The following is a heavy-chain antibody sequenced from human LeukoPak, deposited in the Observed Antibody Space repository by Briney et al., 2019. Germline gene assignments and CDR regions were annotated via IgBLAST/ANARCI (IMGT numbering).Heavy chain of an antibody. CDR1: GYTFTSYG. CDR3: ARGNRFWSGYYFDY. Sequence: ASVTVSCKASGYTFTSYGISWVRQAPGQGLEWMGWISAYNGNTNYAQKLQGRVTMTTDTSTSTAYMELRSQRSDDTAVYYCARGNRFWSGYYFDYWGQGTLVTVSS. V-gene: IGHV1-18*01. D-gene: IGHD3-3*01. CDR2: ISAYNGNT. J-gene: IGHJ4*02.